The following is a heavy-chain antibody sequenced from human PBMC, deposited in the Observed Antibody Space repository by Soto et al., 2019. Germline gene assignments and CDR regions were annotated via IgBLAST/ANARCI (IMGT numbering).Heavy chain of an antibody. V-gene: IGHV4-39*01. D-gene: IGHD6-13*01. Sequence: SETLSLTCTVSGGSISSSSYYWGWIRQPPGKGLEWIGSIYYSGSTYYNPSLKSRVTISVDTSKNQFSLKLSSVTAADTAVYYCARTGYTGSSSVGYYYGMDVWGQGTTVTVSS. CDR1: GGSISSSSYY. J-gene: IGHJ6*02. CDR3: ARTGYTGSSSVGYYYGMDV. CDR2: IYYSGST.